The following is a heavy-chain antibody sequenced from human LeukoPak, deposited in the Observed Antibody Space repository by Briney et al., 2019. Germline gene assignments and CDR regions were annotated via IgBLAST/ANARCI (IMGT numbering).Heavy chain of an antibody. CDR3: ARVAKDILTGYYPRFDY. CDR2: IYYSGST. CDR1: GGSVSSGAYY. D-gene: IGHD3-9*01. V-gene: IGHV4-31*03. Sequence: SETLSLTCTVSGGSVSSGAYYWSWIRQHPGKGLEWIGYIYYSGSTYYNPSLKSRVTISVDASKNQFSLKLSSVTAADTAVYYCARVAKDILTGYYPRFDYWGQGTLVTVSS. J-gene: IGHJ4*02.